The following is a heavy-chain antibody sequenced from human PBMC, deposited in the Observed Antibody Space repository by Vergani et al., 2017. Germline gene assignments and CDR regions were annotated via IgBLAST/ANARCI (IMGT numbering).Heavy chain of an antibody. V-gene: IGHV4-61*02. CDR1: GGSISSGSYY. CDR2: IYTSGST. D-gene: IGHD2-2*01. J-gene: IGHJ4*02. Sequence: QVQLQQWGAGLLKPSQTLSLTCTVSGGSISSGSYYWSWIRQPAGKGLEGVGRIYTSGSTNYNPSLKTRVTVSVDTSKNQFTLKLSSVTAADTAVYYCADSTGYCSSTSCYNFDYWGQGTLVTVSS. CDR3: ADSTGYCSSTSCYNFDY.